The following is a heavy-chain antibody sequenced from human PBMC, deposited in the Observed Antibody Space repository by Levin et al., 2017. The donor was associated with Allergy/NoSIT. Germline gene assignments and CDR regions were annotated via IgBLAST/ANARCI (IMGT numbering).Heavy chain of an antibody. CDR3: ARDRYARGSDAFDI. CDR1: GFTFSTYS. V-gene: IGHV3-48*02. CDR2: ISSSSSTI. D-gene: IGHD5-12*01. J-gene: IGHJ3*02. Sequence: GGSLRLSCAASGFTFSTYSMNWVRQAPGKGLEWVSYISSSSSTIYYADSVKGRFTISRDNAKNSLYLQMNSLRDEDTAVYYCARDRYARGSDAFDIWGQGTMVTVSS.